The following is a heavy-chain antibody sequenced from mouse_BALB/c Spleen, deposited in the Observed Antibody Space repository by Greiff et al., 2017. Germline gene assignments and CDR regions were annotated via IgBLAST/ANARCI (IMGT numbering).Heavy chain of an antibody. CDR2: IWSGGST. D-gene: IGHD1-1*01. CDR3: ARNDHYYGSSYWLAY. CDR1: GFSLTSYG. Sequence: VQLQQSGPGLVQPSQSLSITCTVSGFSLTSYGVHWVRQSPGKGLEWLGVIWSGGSTDYNAAFISRLSISKDNSKSQVFFKMNSLQANDTAIYYCARNDHYYGSSYWLAYWGQGTLVTVSA. V-gene: IGHV2-2*02. J-gene: IGHJ3*01.